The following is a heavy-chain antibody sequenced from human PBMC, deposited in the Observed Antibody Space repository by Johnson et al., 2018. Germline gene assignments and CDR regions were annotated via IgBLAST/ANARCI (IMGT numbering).Heavy chain of an antibody. CDR2: MFGRGDT. Sequence: EVQLVESGGGLVQXGGSLRLXCAASGFSFSTLAMSWVRQAPGRGLEWVSGMFGRGDTYYADSVKGRFTISRYISKNNLYLQMNRMRFEDTAVYYCAKDRTYGDSRWVFYSWGQGTLVTVSS. CDR3: AKDRTYGDSRWVFYS. CDR1: GFSFSTLA. D-gene: IGHD4-17*01. V-gene: IGHV3-23*04. J-gene: IGHJ4*02.